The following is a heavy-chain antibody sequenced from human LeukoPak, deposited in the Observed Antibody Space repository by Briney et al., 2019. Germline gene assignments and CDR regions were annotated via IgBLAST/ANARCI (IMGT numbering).Heavy chain of an antibody. D-gene: IGHD3-10*01. CDR3: ARFGITVVRGGKYYFDY. V-gene: IGHV4-59*08. J-gene: IGHJ4*02. CDR1: GGSISNYY. CDR2: IYYSGAT. Sequence: SETLSLTCTVSGGSISNYYWSWIRQPQGKGLEWIGHIYYSGATKYNPSLKSRITISVDTSKNQFSLMLSSVTAADTAVYYCARFGITVVRGGKYYFDYWGQGTLVTVSS.